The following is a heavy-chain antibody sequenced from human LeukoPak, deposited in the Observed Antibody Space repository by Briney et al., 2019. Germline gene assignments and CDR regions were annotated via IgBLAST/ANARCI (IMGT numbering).Heavy chain of an antibody. D-gene: IGHD3-10*01. Sequence: GGSLSLSCAASGFIFRSFGFHWVRQAPGRGLEWVAFIRYDGSNKEYADSVKGRFTISRDNSKNTLYLQMNSLRADDTAVYYCAKDWRTMVRGVIITNYFDYWGQGTLVTVSS. CDR3: AKDWRTMVRGVIITNYFDY. J-gene: IGHJ4*02. CDR2: IRYDGSNK. V-gene: IGHV3-30*02. CDR1: GFIFRSFG.